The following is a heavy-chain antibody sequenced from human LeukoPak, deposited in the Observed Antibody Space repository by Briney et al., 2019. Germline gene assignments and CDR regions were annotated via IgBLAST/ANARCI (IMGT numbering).Heavy chain of an antibody. D-gene: IGHD1-26*01. Sequence: GASVKVSCKASGFTFSNSAVQWVRQARGQRLEWVGWIVVGSGNTNYAQKFQERVTITRDMSTSTAYMELSSLRSEDTAVYYCTSDPTFYSGRYCFGYWGQGTLVTVSS. CDR1: GFTFSNSA. V-gene: IGHV1-58*01. CDR3: TSDPTFYSGRYCFGY. J-gene: IGHJ4*02. CDR2: IVVGSGNT.